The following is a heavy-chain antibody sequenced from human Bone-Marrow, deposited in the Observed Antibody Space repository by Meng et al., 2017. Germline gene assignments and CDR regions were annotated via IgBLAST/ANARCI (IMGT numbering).Heavy chain of an antibody. CDR1: GASFSASV. V-gene: IGHV3-21*04. CDR3: ARDCGSVATCFDY. D-gene: IGHD5-12*01. Sequence: GGGWFQPVVSLKLSGAFSGASFSASVLHSVRQGSGKGLDWVSSISSRSSHIYYADSVRGRFTISRDNAKNSLYLQMNSLRVEDTAVYYCARDCGSVATCFDYWGQGTLVTVSS. J-gene: IGHJ4*02. CDR2: ISSRSSHI.